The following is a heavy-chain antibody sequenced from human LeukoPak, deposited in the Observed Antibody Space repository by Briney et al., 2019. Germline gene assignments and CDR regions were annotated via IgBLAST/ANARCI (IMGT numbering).Heavy chain of an antibody. V-gene: IGHV1-8*01. D-gene: IGHD5/OR15-5a*01. CDR2: MNPNSGNT. CDR1: GYTFTSYD. Sequence: ASVKVSCKASGYTFTSYDINWVRQATGQGLEWMGWMNPNSGNTGYAQKFQGRVTMTRNTSISTAYMELSSLRSEDTAVYYCASSTTVTRWFDPWGQGTLVTVSS. J-gene: IGHJ5*02. CDR3: ASSTTVTRWFDP.